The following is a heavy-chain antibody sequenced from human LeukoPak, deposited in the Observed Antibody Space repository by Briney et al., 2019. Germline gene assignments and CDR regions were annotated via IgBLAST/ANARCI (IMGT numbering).Heavy chain of an antibody. D-gene: IGHD2-21*01. J-gene: IGHJ5*02. V-gene: IGHV4-34*01. CDR2: VSPGGYT. CDR1: GVSISDYY. Sequence: SETLSLTCAVSGVSISDYYWSWIRQCPGKGLEWIGEVSPGGYTNYNPSLKSRVIISEDPSESHLSLRLRSVTAADTAMYYCAGIRCGHGHDMCYNHWAQGTLVNGSS. CDR3: AGIRCGHGHDMCYNH.